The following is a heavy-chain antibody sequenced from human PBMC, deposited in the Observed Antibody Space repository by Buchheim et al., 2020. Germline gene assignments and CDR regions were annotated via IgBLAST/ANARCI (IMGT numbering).Heavy chain of an antibody. Sequence: EVQLVESGGGLVQPGGSLRLSCAASGFTFRSYEMNWVRQAPGKGLEWVSYISSSGTTVYYADSVRGRFTISRDTPKNSLFLQMNSLRVEDTAVYYCAGGGYWFDYWGQRT. J-gene: IGHJ4*02. D-gene: IGHD2-15*01. CDR3: AGGGYWFDY. CDR1: GFTFRSYE. CDR2: ISSSGTTV. V-gene: IGHV3-48*03.